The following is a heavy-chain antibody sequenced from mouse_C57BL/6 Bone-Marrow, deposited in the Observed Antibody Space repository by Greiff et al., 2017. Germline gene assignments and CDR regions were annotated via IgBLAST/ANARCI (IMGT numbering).Heavy chain of an antibody. J-gene: IGHJ2*01. Sequence: VQLQESGGGLVQPGESLKLSCESNEYEFPSHDMSWVRKTPEKRLELVAAINSDGGSTYYPDTMERRFIISRDTTKKTLYLQMSSLRSEDTPLYYCARPSIVNYFDYWGQGTTLTVSS. V-gene: IGHV5-2*01. CDR2: INSDGGST. D-gene: IGHD2-12*01. CDR1: EYEFPSHD. CDR3: ARPSIVNYFDY.